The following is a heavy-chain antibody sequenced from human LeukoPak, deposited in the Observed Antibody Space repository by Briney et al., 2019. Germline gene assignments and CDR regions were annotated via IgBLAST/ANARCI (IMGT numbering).Heavy chain of an antibody. D-gene: IGHD4-17*01. V-gene: IGHV3-23*01. CDR3: AKDLTTVTTSGAFDI. CDR2: ISGSGGST. J-gene: IGHJ3*02. Sequence: GGSLRLSCAASGFTFSSYAMSWVRQAPGVGLEWVSTISGSGGSTYYADSVKGRFTISRDNSKNTLYLQMNSLRAEDTAVYYCAKDLTTVTTSGAFDIWGQGTMVTVSS. CDR1: GFTFSSYA.